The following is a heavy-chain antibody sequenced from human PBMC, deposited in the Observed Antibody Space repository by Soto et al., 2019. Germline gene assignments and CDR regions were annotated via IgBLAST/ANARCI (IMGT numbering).Heavy chain of an antibody. J-gene: IGHJ5*02. CDR3: ANKFFSGSGSYRGWFDP. Sequence: EVQLLESGGGLVQPGGSLRLSCAASGFTFSSYAMNWVRQAPGKGLEWVSIISGSGDSTYYADSVKDRFTISRDNTKNTLYLQINSLRAEDTAVYYCANKFFSGSGSYRGWFDPWGQGTLVTVSS. V-gene: IGHV3-23*01. CDR1: GFTFSSYA. D-gene: IGHD3-10*01. CDR2: ISGSGDST.